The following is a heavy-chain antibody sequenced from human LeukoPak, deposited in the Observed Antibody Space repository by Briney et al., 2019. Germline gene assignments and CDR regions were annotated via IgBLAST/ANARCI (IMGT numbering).Heavy chain of an antibody. CDR1: GGSISSYY. J-gene: IGHJ3*01. CDR3: ARATTVTTMNV. D-gene: IGHD4-17*01. V-gene: IGHV4-59*01. Sequence: SETLSLTCTVSGGSISSYYWSWIRQPPGKGLEWIGYIYHSGSTNYNPSLKSRVTISVDTSKNQLSLKLDSVTAADTAVYYCARATTVTTMNVWGQGTTVTVSS. CDR2: IYHSGST.